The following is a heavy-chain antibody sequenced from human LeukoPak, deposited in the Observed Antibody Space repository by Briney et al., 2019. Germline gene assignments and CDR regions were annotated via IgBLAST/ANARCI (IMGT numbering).Heavy chain of an antibody. D-gene: IGHD6-19*01. Sequence: PGGSLRLSCAASGFTFSSAWMSWVCQAPGKGLEWIGHIKRASDGGTADHATAVKGRFTISRDDSQNTVYLQMNSLKNEDTAMYYCTTERHNSGWCDASDIWGQGTMVNVSS. V-gene: IGHV3-15*01. CDR3: TTERHNSGWCDASDI. CDR1: GFTFSSAW. CDR2: IKRASDGGTA. J-gene: IGHJ3*02.